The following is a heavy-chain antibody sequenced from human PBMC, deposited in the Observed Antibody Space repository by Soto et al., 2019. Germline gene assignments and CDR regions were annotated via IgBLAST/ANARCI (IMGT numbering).Heavy chain of an antibody. CDR1: GFTFNNYA. CDR3: AIFWSGYTYYFDY. D-gene: IGHD3-3*01. V-gene: IGHV3-23*01. J-gene: IGHJ4*02. CDR2: ISGSGDKT. Sequence: PGGSLRLSCAASGFTFNNYAMNWVRQAPGKGLEWVSAISGSGDKTYYADSVKGRFTISRDNAKNSLYLQMNSLRAEDTAVYYCAIFWSGYTYYFDYWGQGTLVTVSS.